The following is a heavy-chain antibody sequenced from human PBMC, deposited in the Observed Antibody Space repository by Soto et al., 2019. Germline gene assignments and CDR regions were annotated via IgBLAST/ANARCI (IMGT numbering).Heavy chain of an antibody. CDR2: ISYDGSNK. Sequence: PGGSLRLSCAASGFTFSSYGMHWVRQAPGKGLEWVAVISYDGSNKYYADSVKGRFTISRDNSKNMLYLQMNSLRAEDTAVYYCAKDLYYYDSSVPHYWGQGTLVTVSS. J-gene: IGHJ4*02. CDR3: AKDLYYYDSSVPHY. V-gene: IGHV3-30*18. D-gene: IGHD3-22*01. CDR1: GFTFSSYG.